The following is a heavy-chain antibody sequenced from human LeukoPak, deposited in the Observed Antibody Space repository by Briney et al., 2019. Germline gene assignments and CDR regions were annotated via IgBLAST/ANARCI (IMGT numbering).Heavy chain of an antibody. CDR3: AKAKGAATTTGTIDY. CDR1: GFTFSSYG. V-gene: IGHV3-30*18. D-gene: IGHD4-17*01. CDR2: ISYDGSNK. J-gene: IGHJ4*02. Sequence: RPGGSLRLSCAASGFTFSSYGMHWVRQAPGKGLEWVAVISYDGSNKYYADSVKGRFTISRDNSKNTLYLQMNSLRAEDTAVYYCAKAKGAATTTGTIDYWGQGTLVTVSS.